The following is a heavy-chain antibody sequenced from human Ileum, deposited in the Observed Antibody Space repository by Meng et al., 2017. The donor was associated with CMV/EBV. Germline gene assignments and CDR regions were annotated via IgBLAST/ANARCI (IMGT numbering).Heavy chain of an antibody. D-gene: IGHD1-26*01. CDR2: VNSASAGGAA. CDR1: DFSLNGAW. Sequence: SFVASDFSLNGAWMNWVRQAPGKGLEWVGRVNSASAGGAADAAAPVKGRFTVSRDDSRKTVHLQMDNLKIEDTAVYYCTTGWDQYFDFWGQGALVTVSS. V-gene: IGHV3-15*07. CDR3: TTGWDQYFDF. J-gene: IGHJ4*02.